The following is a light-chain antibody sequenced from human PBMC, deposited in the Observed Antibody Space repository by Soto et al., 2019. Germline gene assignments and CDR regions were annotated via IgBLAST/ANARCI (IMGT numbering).Light chain of an antibody. CDR3: ASYTMSTTLI. J-gene: IGLJ2*01. CDR2: GVS. Sequence: QAVVTQPASVSGSPGQSITISCAGTSGDVGGYDYVSWYQQHPGKAPKLIIFGVSNRPSGVSSRFSASKSDNTASLTISGLQAEDEAVYYCASYTMSTTLIFGGGTKLTVL. V-gene: IGLV2-14*01. CDR1: SGDVGGYDY.